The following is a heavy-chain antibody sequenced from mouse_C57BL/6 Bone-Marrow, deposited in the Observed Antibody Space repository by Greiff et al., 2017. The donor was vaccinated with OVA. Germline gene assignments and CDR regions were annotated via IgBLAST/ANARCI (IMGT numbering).Heavy chain of an antibody. V-gene: IGHV10-1*01. CDR2: IRSKSNNYAT. CDR3: VRQGLRRGFAY. J-gene: IGHJ3*01. CDR1: GFSFNTYA. Sequence: EVMLVESGGGLVQPKGSLKLSCAASGFSFNTYAMNWVRQAPGKGLEWVARIRSKSNNYATYYAGSVKDRFTISSDDSESMLYLQMNNLKTEDTAMYYCVRQGLRRGFAYWGQGTLVTVSA. D-gene: IGHD2-4*01.